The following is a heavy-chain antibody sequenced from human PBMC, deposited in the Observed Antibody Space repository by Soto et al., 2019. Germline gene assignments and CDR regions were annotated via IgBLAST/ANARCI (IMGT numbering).Heavy chain of an antibody. Sequence: QVQLQESGPGLVKPSQTLSLTCTVSGGSISNVGYFWSWIRQPPGKGLEWIGFIYHTGTTYYNSSPRSRVSTSIATSMSQFSLKLNSMTAADTAVYYCARVMAAMQNWLDPWGQGTLVTVSP. CDR2: IYHTGTT. V-gene: IGHV4-30-4*01. CDR3: ARVMAAMQNWLDP. D-gene: IGHD2-2*01. CDR1: GGSISNVGYF. J-gene: IGHJ5*02.